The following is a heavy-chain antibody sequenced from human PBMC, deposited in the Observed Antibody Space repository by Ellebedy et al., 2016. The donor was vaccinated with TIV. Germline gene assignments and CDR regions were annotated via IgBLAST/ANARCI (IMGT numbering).Heavy chain of an antibody. CDR3: AVVDFC. J-gene: IGHJ4*02. Sequence: GESLKISCAASGFAVNGYYITRARQAPGKGLDWVSVIFTSDVTSYTDSVRGRFTISRDTYKNTVYLQMNSLRVEDTAIYYCAVVDFCWGQGTLVTVSS. CDR1: GFAVNGYY. D-gene: IGHD2-15*01. V-gene: IGHV3-53*01. CDR2: IFTSDVT.